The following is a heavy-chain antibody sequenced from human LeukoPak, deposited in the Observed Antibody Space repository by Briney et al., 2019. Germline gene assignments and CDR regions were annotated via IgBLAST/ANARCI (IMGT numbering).Heavy chain of an antibody. D-gene: IGHD3-3*01. CDR3: AGIRFNTYYFDY. CDR1: GFTFSDYY. V-gene: IGHV3-11*01. Sequence: GGSLRLSCAASGFTFSDYYMSWIRQAPGKGLEWVSYISSSGSTIYYADSVKGRFTISRDNAKNSLYLQMNSLGAEDTAVYYCAGIRFNTYYFDYWGQGTLVTVSS. J-gene: IGHJ4*02. CDR2: ISSSGSTI.